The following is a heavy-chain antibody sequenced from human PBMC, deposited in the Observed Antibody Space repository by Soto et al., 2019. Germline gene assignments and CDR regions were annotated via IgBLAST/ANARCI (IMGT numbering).Heavy chain of an antibody. V-gene: IGHV3-33*01. J-gene: IGHJ4*02. Sequence: GGSLRLSCAASGFTFSSYGMHWVRQAPGKGLEWVAVIWYDGSNKYYADSVKGRFTISRDNSKNTLYLQMNSLRAEDTAVYYCAREAPLTGYYFDYWGQGTLVTVSS. CDR2: IWYDGSNK. CDR1: GFTFSSYG. CDR3: AREAPLTGYYFDY.